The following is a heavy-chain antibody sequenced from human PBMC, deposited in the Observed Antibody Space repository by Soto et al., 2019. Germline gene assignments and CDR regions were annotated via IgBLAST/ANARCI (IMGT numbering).Heavy chain of an antibody. J-gene: IGHJ6*02. Sequence: PSETLSLTCAVYGGSFSGYYWSWIRQPPGKGLEWIGEIRHTGSTNYNPSLKSRATISVDTSKNQFSLKLSSVTAADTALYYCAGVKTETSTFYLFYSLDVWGQGTTVTVSS. D-gene: IGHD2-15*01. CDR2: IRHTGST. CDR3: AGVKTETSTFYLFYSLDV. V-gene: IGHV4-34*01. CDR1: GGSFSGYY.